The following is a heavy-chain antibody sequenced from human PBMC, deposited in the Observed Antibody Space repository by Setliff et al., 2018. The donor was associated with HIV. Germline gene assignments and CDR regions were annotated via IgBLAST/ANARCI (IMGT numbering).Heavy chain of an antibody. CDR3: ARRGARLLTGYADRWDYYYMRI. D-gene: IGHD2-8*01. CDR1: GGSISSSSYY. V-gene: IGHV4-39*01. Sequence: SETLSLTCTVSGGSISSSSYYWGWIRQPPGKGLEWIGSIYYSGSTYYNPSLKSRVTISVDTSKNQFSLKLSSVTAADTAVYYCARRGARLLTGYADRWDYYYMRIWGKGTTVTVSS. CDR2: IYYSGST. J-gene: IGHJ6*03.